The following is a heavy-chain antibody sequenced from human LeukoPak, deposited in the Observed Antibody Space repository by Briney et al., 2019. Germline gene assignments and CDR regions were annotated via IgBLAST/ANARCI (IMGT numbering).Heavy chain of an antibody. CDR1: GGSISSGSYY. CDR2: IYTSGST. D-gene: IGHD3-10*01. Sequence: SETLSLTCTVSGGSISSGSYYWSWLRQPAGKGLEWIGRIYTSGSTNYNPSLKSRVTISVDTSKNQFSLKLSSVTAADTAVYYCAREAGIKVSLGVDYWGQGTLVTVSS. V-gene: IGHV4-61*02. CDR3: AREAGIKVSLGVDY. J-gene: IGHJ4*02.